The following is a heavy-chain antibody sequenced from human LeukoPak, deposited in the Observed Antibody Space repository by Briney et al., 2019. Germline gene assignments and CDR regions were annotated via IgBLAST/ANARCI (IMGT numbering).Heavy chain of an antibody. V-gene: IGHV3-33*01. D-gene: IGHD6-13*01. CDR1: GFTFSSYG. Sequence: GGSLGLSCVASGFTFSSYGMHWVRQAPGKGLEWVAVIWYDGSNKYYADSVKGRFTISRDNSKNTLYLQMNSLRAEDTAVYYCARTRAAAGTTYYFDYWGQGTLVTVSS. CDR2: IWYDGSNK. CDR3: ARTRAAAGTTYYFDY. J-gene: IGHJ4*02.